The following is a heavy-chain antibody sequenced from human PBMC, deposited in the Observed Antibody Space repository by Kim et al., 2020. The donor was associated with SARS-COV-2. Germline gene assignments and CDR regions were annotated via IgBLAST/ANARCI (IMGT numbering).Heavy chain of an antibody. CDR1: GFTFINYW. CDR3: ARVNYGDYGLFDC. J-gene: IGHJ4*02. D-gene: IGHD4-17*01. Sequence: GGSLRLSCATSGFTFINYWMGWARQAPGKGLEWVANIKQDGTEKQYVDSVKGRFTISRDNAKNSLHLQMNSLRAEDTAVYYCARVNYGDYGLFDCWGQGT. V-gene: IGHV3-7*01. CDR2: IKQDGTEK.